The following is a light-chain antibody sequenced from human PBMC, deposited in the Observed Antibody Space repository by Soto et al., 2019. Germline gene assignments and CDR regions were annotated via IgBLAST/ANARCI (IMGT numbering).Light chain of an antibody. Sequence: DIVLTQSPDSLAVSLGERATINCKSSQSVLSSSNNKNYLTWYQQKPVQPPKMVIYWASTRESGVPDRFSGSGSGTDFTLTISSLQAEDVAVYYCQQHYSAPYTFGQGTRLEIK. CDR3: QQHYSAPYT. CDR1: QSVLSSSNNKNY. V-gene: IGKV4-1*01. CDR2: WAS. J-gene: IGKJ2*01.